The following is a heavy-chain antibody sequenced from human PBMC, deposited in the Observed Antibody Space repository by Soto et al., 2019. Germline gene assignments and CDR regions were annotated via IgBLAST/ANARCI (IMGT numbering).Heavy chain of an antibody. CDR3: ARVTPAAIPDAFDI. Sequence: GASVKVSCKASGYTFTSYGISWVRQAPGQGLEWMGWISAYNGNTNYAQKLQGRVTMTTDTSTSTAYMELRSLRSDDTAVYYCARVTPAAIPDAFDIWGQGTMVTVSS. V-gene: IGHV1-18*01. D-gene: IGHD2-2*01. CDR1: GYTFTSYG. J-gene: IGHJ3*02. CDR2: ISAYNGNT.